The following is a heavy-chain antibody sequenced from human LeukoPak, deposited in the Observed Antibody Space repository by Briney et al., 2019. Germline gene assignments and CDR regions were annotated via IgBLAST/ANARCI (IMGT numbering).Heavy chain of an antibody. Sequence: PSETLSLTCAVSGVSISSSEWWMWVRQPPGQGLEWIGEIHRDGRTRYNPSLKSRVTMSRDYSKNQFSLSVTSVTAADTAIYYCGKTDIYFNPIDYWGPGSLVTVSS. CDR3: GKTDIYFNPIDY. CDR2: IHRDGRT. D-gene: IGHD3-9*01. CDR1: GVSISSSEW. V-gene: IGHV4-4*02. J-gene: IGHJ4*02.